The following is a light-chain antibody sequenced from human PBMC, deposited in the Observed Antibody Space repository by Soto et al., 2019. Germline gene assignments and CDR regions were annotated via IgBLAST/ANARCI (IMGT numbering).Light chain of an antibody. CDR1: QGIRND. CDR2: AAS. J-gene: IGKJ2*01. Sequence: AIQMTQSPSSLSASVGDRVTITCRASQGIRNDLGWYQQKPGKAPKLLIYAASSLQSGVPTRFRGSGSGTDFTLTISSLQPEDFATYYCLQDYNSPYTFGQGTKVDIK. V-gene: IGKV1-6*01. CDR3: LQDYNSPYT.